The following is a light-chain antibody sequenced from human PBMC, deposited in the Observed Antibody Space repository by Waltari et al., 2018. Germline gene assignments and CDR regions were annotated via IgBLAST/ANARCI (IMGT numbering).Light chain of an antibody. Sequence: QSVLTQPPSVSGAPGQRVTISCNGSSSNIGAGYDVHWYQQLPGTAPKVLMYLNINRPSGVPDRFAGSKSGTSASLAITGLQAEDEADYFCQSYDSSLSGSGVFGGGTRLTVL. CDR3: QSYDSSLSGSGV. CDR2: LNI. J-gene: IGLJ3*02. CDR1: SSNIGAGYD. V-gene: IGLV1-40*01.